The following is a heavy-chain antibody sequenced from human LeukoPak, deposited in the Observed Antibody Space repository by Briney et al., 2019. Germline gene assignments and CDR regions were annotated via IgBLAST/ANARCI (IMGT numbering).Heavy chain of an antibody. CDR1: GFTFSSYA. CDR3: AKSPPYFHCSGGSCYPGGFWDY. V-gene: IGHV3-23*01. D-gene: IGHD2-15*01. J-gene: IGHJ4*02. CDR2: ISGSGGST. Sequence: PGGSLRLSCAASGFTFSSYAMSWVRQAPGKGLEWVSAISGSGGSTYYADSVKGRFTISRDNSKNTLYLQMNSLRAEDTAVYYCAKSPPYFHCSGGSCYPGGFWDYWGQGTLVTVSS.